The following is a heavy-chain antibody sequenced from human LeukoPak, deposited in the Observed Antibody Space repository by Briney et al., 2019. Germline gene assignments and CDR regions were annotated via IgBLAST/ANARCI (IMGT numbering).Heavy chain of an antibody. D-gene: IGHD3-10*01. Sequence: ASVKVSCKASGYTFTSYYMHWERQAPGQGLEWMGIINPSGGSTSYAQKFQGRVTMTRDTSTSTVYMELSSLRSEDTAVYYCAREGLLLWFGELLDYYYGMDVWGKGTTVTVSS. CDR1: GYTFTSYY. J-gene: IGHJ6*04. CDR3: AREGLLLWFGELLDYYYGMDV. V-gene: IGHV1-46*01. CDR2: INPSGGST.